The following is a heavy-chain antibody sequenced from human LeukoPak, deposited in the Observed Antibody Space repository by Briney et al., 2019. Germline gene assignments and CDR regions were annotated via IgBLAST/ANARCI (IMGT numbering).Heavy chain of an antibody. Sequence: SLGLPFAASGFHFGDHAKHWVRPTPGKGLGWVSGISWDSGFKGYADSVKGRFTISRDNAKNSLYLQMNSLRAEDTALYYCAKDWGTGIVGATRLDYWGQGTLVTVSS. CDR3: AKDWGTGIVGATRLDY. CDR1: GFHFGDHA. J-gene: IGHJ4*02. D-gene: IGHD1-26*01. V-gene: IGHV3-9*01. CDR2: ISWDSGFK.